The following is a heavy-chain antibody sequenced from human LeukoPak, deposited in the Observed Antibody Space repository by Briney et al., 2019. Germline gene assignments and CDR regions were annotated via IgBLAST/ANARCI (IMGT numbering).Heavy chain of an antibody. J-gene: IGHJ4*02. V-gene: IGHV3-53*01. CDR1: GFTVSTNY. Sequence: PGGSLRLSCAASGFTVSTNYMSWVRQAPGKGLEWVSVIYSGGTTNYADSAKGRFTISRDNAKNTVYLQMNNLRAEDTAVYYCVGTIAYRGSEYWGQGALVTVSS. D-gene: IGHD1-7*01. CDR2: IYSGGTT. CDR3: VGTIAYRGSEY.